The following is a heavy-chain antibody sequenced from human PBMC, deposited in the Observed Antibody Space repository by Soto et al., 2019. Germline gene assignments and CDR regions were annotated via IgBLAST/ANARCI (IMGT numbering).Heavy chain of an antibody. CDR1: GYSFSRFW. J-gene: IGHJ6*02. V-gene: IGHV5-10-1*01. CDR2: IEPKESYT. CDR3: ARKDITPQGGLDV. D-gene: IGHD2-15*01. Sequence: PGESLKISCQASGYSFSRFWIHWVRQMPGKGLEWMGRIEPKESYTTYSPSFQGLVTISVDKAIDTAYLQWRSLEASDTALHFCARKDITPQGGLDVWGQGTTVTVSS.